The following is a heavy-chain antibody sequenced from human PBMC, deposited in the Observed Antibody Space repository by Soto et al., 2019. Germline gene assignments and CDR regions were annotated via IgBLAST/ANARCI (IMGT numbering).Heavy chain of an antibody. CDR3: ASRRLDYCSSTSCYDFDY. CDR2: ISYSGGST. D-gene: IGHD2-2*01. CDR1: GFTFSTYA. V-gene: IGHV3-23*01. J-gene: IGHJ4*02. Sequence: EVQLLESGGAWIQAGGSLRLSCAASGFTFSTYAMNWVRQAPGKGLDWVSTISYSGGSTYYADSVKGRFTISRDNSRNTLYLQMNSLRAEDTALYYCASRRLDYCSSTSCYDFDYWCQGTLVTVSS.